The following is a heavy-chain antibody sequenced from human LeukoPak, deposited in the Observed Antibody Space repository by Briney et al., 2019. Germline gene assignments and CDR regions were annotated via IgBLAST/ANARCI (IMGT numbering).Heavy chain of an antibody. CDR3: ARGLCISNSYGTYYYYGMDV. D-gene: IGHD5-18*01. CDR2: INHSGST. V-gene: IGHV4-34*01. CDR1: GGSFSGYY. Sequence: SETLSLTCAVYGGSFSGYYWSWIRQPPGKGLEWIGEINHSGSTNYNPSLKSRVTISVDTSKNQFSLKLSSVTAADTAVYYCARGLCISNSYGTYYYYGMDVWGQGTTVTVSS. J-gene: IGHJ6*02.